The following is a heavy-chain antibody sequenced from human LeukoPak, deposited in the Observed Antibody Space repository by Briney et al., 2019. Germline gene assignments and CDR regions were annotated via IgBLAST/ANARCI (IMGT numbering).Heavy chain of an antibody. V-gene: IGHV4-34*01. CDR2: INHSGST. Sequence: SETLSLTCTVSGGSISTYYWSWIRQPPGKGLEWIGEINHSGSTNYNPSLKSRVTISVDTSKNQFSLKLSSVTAADTAVYYCARGTFYYSYGPGYYYYMDVWGIGTTVTVSS. CDR1: GGSISTYY. J-gene: IGHJ6*03. D-gene: IGHD5-18*01. CDR3: ARGTFYYSYGPGYYYYMDV.